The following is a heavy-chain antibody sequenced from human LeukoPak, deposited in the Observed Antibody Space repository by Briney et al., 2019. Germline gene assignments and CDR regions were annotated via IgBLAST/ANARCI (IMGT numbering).Heavy chain of an antibody. CDR1: GYTFTGYY. J-gene: IGHJ4*02. CDR3: ARYSSGWYHGPPEDY. Sequence: ASVKVSCKASGYTFTGYYMQWVRQAPGQGLEWMGRINPNSGGTNYAQKFQGRVTMTRDTSISTAYMELSRLRSDDTAVYYCARYSSGWYHGPPEDYWGQGILVTVSS. V-gene: IGHV1-2*06. D-gene: IGHD6-19*01. CDR2: INPNSGGT.